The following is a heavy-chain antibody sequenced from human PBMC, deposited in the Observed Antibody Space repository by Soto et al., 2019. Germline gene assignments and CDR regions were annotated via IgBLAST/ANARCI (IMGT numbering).Heavy chain of an antibody. CDR1: GRSITSSSYY. D-gene: IGHD2-21*02. CDR3: ARRAGVTQITNDPEA. Sequence: PSGTLSLSYPFSGRSITSSSYYWGWIRHPPGKGLEWIGTIFHGGTTYYNPYLKSRVAISVDNSKNQFSLNLRSVTDADPDMYSSARRAGVTQITNDPEAWGQAPLVT. CDR2: IFHGGTT. J-gene: IGHJ5*02. V-gene: IGHV4-39*01.